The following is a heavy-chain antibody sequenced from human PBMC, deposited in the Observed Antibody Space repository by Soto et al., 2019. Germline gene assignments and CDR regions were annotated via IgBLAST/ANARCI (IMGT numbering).Heavy chain of an antibody. D-gene: IGHD2-15*01. CDR1: GFTFGDYA. CDR3: TRVWYCSGGSCRKRNDAFDI. V-gene: IGHV3-49*03. CDR2: IRSKAYGGTT. Sequence: GGSLRLSCTASGFTFGDYAMSWFRQAPGKGLEWVGFIRSKAYGGTTEYAASVKGRFTISRDDSKSIAYLQMNSLKTEDTAVYYCTRVWYCSGGSCRKRNDAFDIWGQGTMVTVSS. J-gene: IGHJ3*02.